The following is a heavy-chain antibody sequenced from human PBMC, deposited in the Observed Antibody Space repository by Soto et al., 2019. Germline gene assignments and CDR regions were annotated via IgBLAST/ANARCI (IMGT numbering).Heavy chain of an antibody. CDR1: GFTFSSYA. CDR2: ISGSGGST. CDR3: AKAQRGFFEGYYYYYMDV. V-gene: IGHV3-23*01. Sequence: GGSLRLSCAASGFTFSSYAMSWVRQAPGKGLEWVSAISGSGGSTYYADSVKGRFTISRDNSKNTLYRQMNSLRAEDTAVYYCAKAQRGFFEGYYYYYMDVWGKGTTVTVSS. D-gene: IGHD3-3*01. J-gene: IGHJ6*03.